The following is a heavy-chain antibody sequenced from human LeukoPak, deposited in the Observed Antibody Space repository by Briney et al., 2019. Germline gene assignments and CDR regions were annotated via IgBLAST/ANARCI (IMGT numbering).Heavy chain of an antibody. CDR3: ARDLYYYDSSGYYIFDY. J-gene: IGHJ4*02. D-gene: IGHD3-22*01. CDR1: GGSISSGSYY. CDR2: IYTSGST. V-gene: IGHV4-61*02. Sequence: SETLSLTCTVSGGSISSGSYYWNWIRQPAGKGLEWIGRIYTSGSTNYNPSLKSRVTISLDTSKNHFSLKLSSVTAADTAVYYCARDLYYYDSSGYYIFDYWGQGTLVTVSS.